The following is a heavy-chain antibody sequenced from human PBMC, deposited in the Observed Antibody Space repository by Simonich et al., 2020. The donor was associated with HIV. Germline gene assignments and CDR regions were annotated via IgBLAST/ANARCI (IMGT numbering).Heavy chain of an antibody. CDR2: INQSGST. V-gene: IGHV4-34*01. J-gene: IGHJ2*01. CDR3: ARVVRDSRHGYFDL. CDR1: GGSFTGYY. D-gene: IGHD6-13*01. Sequence: QVQLQQWGAGLLKPSETLSLICAVYGGSFTGYYWSWIRQPPGKGHEWIGEINQSGSTNYNPHIKSRVTISIDTSKNQFSLNLTSVTAADTAVYYCARVVRDSRHGYFDLWGRGTLVTVSS.